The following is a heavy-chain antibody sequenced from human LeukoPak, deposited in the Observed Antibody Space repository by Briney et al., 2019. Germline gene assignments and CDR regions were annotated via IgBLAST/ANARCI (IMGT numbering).Heavy chain of an antibody. CDR3: ARKSSIAAAGYDY. CDR2: ISTSSSYI. CDR1: GFTFSAYS. V-gene: IGHV3-21*04. D-gene: IGHD6-13*01. Sequence: GGSLRLSCAASGFTFSAYSMNWVRQAPGKGLEWVAFISTSSSYIYYAESVKGRFTISRDNAKNSLYLQMNSLRAEDTALYYCARKSSIAAAGYDYWGQGTLVTVSS. J-gene: IGHJ4*02.